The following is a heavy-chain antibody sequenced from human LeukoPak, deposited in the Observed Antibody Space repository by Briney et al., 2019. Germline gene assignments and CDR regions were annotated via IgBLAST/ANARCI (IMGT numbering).Heavy chain of an antibody. D-gene: IGHD6-13*01. CDR3: ARDGHFQYSSSWYVGFDNWFDP. CDR2: INYSVRT. Sequence: PSETLSVTCTVSGDSLTSDNYYWGWTSQPPGTWLEFIGSINYSVRTNYNTSLKSRVTISVDTSKNQFSLKLSSVTAADTAVYYCARDGHFQYSSSWYVGFDNWFDPWGQGTLVTVSS. J-gene: IGHJ5*02. V-gene: IGHV4-39*07. CDR1: GDSLTSDNYY.